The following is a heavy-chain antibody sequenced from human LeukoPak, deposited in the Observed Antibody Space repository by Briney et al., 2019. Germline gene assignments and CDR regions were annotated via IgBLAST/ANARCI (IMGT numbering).Heavy chain of an antibody. J-gene: IGHJ4*02. CDR2: ISSSSSYI. Sequence: GGSLRLSCAASGFTFSDYSMNWVRQAPGKGLEGVSSISSSSSYIFYAESVRGRFSISRDNAKNSLYLQVNSLRAEDTAVYYCARDLSGVTGYTYGRGIDYWGQGTLVTVSS. CDR1: GFTFSDYS. D-gene: IGHD5-18*01. CDR3: ARDLSGVTGYTYGRGIDY. V-gene: IGHV3-21*01.